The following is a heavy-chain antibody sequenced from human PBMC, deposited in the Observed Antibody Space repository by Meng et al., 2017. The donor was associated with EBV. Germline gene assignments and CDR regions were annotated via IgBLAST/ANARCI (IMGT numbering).Heavy chain of an antibody. CDR1: GGPFRYYA. V-gene: IGHV1-69*01. CDR2: FLPRLGAP. D-gene: IGHD3-10*01. CDR3: ASESGRGYTPDY. Sequence: QVQLVPSAAEGQKPGSSVKVSCKTSGGPFRYYAISWVRQAPGQGLEWLGGFLPRLGAPNYAQKFHGRVKITADESTSTHYMDLSSLRSEDTAIYYCASESGRGYTPDYWGQGTLVTVSS. J-gene: IGHJ4*02.